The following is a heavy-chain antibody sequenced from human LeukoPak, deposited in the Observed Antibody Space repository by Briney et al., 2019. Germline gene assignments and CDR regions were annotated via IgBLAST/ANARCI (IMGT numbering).Heavy chain of an antibody. V-gene: IGHV3-23*01. D-gene: IGHD4-17*01. CDR1: GFTFISYA. Sequence: GSLRLSCAASGFTFISYAMSWVRQAPGKGLEWVSSMSGSGGSTYYADSVKGRFTISRDDSKNTLYLQMNSLRAEDTAVYYCARVRYGELDVWGQGTTVTVSS. J-gene: IGHJ6*02. CDR2: MSGSGGST. CDR3: ARVRYGELDV.